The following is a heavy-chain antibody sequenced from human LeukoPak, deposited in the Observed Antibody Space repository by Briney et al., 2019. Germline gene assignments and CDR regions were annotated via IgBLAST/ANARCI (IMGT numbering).Heavy chain of an antibody. CDR3: ARGCGRASCPYFFDY. CDR1: GFNFDRYT. V-gene: IGHV3-43*01. CDR2: AGWAGGTT. Sequence: GGSLRLSCATSGFNFDRYTIHWVRQAPGKGLEWVSLAGWAGGTTFYSDSVRGRFTISRDNAQNSLFLQMISLRVEDTAIYYCARGCGRASCPYFFDYWGQGALVTVSS. D-gene: IGHD2-2*01. J-gene: IGHJ4*02.